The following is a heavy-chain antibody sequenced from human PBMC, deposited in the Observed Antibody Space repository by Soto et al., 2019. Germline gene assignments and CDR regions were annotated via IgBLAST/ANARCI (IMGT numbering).Heavy chain of an antibody. D-gene: IGHD3-10*01. J-gene: IGHJ5*01. CDR2: IHYTGIS. CDR1: GGSISGHY. V-gene: IGHV4-59*11. CDR3: VRTLTSGRQDS. Sequence: QVQLQESGPGLVKPSETLSLTCTVSGGSISGHYWSWIRQSPGKGLEWIAYIHYTGISNYNPSLRSRVTISLDTSMNQFSLNLRSVTAADTAFYYCVRTLTSGRQDSWGQGTLVTVAS.